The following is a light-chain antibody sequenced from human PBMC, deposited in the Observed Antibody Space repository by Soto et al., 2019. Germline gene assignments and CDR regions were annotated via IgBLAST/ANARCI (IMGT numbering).Light chain of an antibody. CDR2: GAS. J-gene: IGKJ1*01. V-gene: IGKV3-15*01. CDR1: QSISSN. CDR3: QQRSNWPPWT. Sequence: EIVMTQSPATLSVSPEERATLSCRASQSISSNLAWYQQKPGQAPRLLIYGASTRATSIPARFSGSGSGTEFTLTISSLEPEDFAVYYCQQRSNWPPWTFGQGTKVEIK.